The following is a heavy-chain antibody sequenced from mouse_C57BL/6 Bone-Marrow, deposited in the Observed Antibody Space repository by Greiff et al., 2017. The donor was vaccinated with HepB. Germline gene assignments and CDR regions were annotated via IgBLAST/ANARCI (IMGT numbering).Heavy chain of an antibody. J-gene: IGHJ1*03. CDR2: ISYSGST. CDR1: GYSITSDY. D-gene: IGHD6-5*01. V-gene: IGHV3-8*01. Sequence: EVKLMESGPGLAKPSQTLSLTCSVTGYSITSDYWNWIRKFPGNKLEYMGYISYSGSTYYNPSLKSRISITRDTSKNQYYLQLNSVTTEDTATHYSARSPLCSDCYFDVWGTGTTLTVSS. CDR3: ARSPLCSDCYFDV.